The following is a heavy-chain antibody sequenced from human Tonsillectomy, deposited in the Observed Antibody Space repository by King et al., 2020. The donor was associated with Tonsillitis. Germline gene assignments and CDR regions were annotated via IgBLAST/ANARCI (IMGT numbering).Heavy chain of an antibody. CDR2: IYSSGST. Sequence: QLQESGPRLVKPSETLSLTCTVSGGSISSYYWSWIRQPAGKGLEWIGRIYSSGSTHYNPSLKSRLTMSLDTSKNQFSLKLNSVTAADTAVYYCVSESDYVWGSFRFFDYWGQGTLVTVSS. J-gene: IGHJ4*02. V-gene: IGHV4-4*07. D-gene: IGHD3-16*02. CDR3: VSESDYVWGSFRFFDY. CDR1: GGSISSYY.